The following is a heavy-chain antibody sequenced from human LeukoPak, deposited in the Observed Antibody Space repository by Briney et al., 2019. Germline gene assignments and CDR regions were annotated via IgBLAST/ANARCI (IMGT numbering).Heavy chain of an antibody. CDR2: ISSSASYI. V-gene: IGHV3-21*01. CDR1: GFPFSGYS. J-gene: IGHJ6*02. Sequence: GGSLRLSCAASGFPFSGYSLHWVRQAPGKGLEWVSSISSSASYIAYADSVKGRFTISRDNAKDSLYLQMNNLRAEDSAVYYCAREGKDLRLGYYNSAVDVWGQGTTVSVSS. D-gene: IGHD2-15*01. CDR3: AREGKDLRLGYYNSAVDV.